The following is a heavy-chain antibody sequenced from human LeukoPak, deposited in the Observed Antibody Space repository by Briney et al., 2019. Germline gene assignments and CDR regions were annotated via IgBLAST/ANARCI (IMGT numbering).Heavy chain of an antibody. CDR1: GGSFSGYY. D-gene: IGHD3-22*01. J-gene: IGHJ3*02. V-gene: IGHV4-34*01. Sequence: SETLSLTCAVYGGSFSGYYWSWIRQPPGKGLEWIGSIYYSGSTYYNPSLKSRVTISVDTSKNQFSLKLSSVTAADTAVYYCARVSGITMIVVVQSDGFDIWGQGTMVSVSS. CDR3: ARVSGITMIVVVQSDGFDI. CDR2: IYYSGST.